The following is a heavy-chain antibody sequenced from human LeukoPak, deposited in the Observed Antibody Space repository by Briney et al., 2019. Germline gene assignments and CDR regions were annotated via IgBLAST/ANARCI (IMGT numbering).Heavy chain of an antibody. CDR1: GGSISSYY. CDR2: INHSGST. D-gene: IGHD3-22*01. Sequence: SEILSLTCTVSGGSISSYYWSWIRQPPGKGLEWIGEINHSGSTNYNPSLKSRVTISVDTSKNQFSLKLSSVTAADTAVYYCARVTGYMIEDYFDYWGQGTLVTVSS. J-gene: IGHJ4*02. V-gene: IGHV4-34*01. CDR3: ARVTGYMIEDYFDY.